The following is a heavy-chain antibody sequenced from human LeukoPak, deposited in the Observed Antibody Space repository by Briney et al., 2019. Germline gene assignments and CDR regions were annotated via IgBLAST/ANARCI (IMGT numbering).Heavy chain of an antibody. D-gene: IGHD3-22*01. V-gene: IGHV3-48*03. J-gene: IGHJ4*02. Sequence: PGGSLRLSCAASGFTFSSYEMKWVRQAPGKGVERVSYISSSGSTIYYADSVKGGFTISRDKEKNSLYMQMNRLRAEDTAVYYCASDYYDSSGYFVYWGQGTLVTVSS. CDR3: ASDYYDSSGYFVY. CDR2: ISSSGSTI. CDR1: GFTFSSYE.